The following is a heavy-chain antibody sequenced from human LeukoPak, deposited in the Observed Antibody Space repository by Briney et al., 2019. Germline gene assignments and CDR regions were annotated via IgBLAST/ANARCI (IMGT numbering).Heavy chain of an antibody. Sequence: ASVKVSCKASGYTFTGYYMHWVRQTPGQGLEWMGWINPNSGNTGYAQKFQGRVTMTRNTSISTAYMELSSLRSEDTAMYYCARSPDILTGEKFDYWGQGTLVTVSS. CDR1: GYTFTGYY. CDR2: INPNSGNT. CDR3: ARSPDILTGEKFDY. D-gene: IGHD3-9*01. J-gene: IGHJ4*02. V-gene: IGHV1-8*02.